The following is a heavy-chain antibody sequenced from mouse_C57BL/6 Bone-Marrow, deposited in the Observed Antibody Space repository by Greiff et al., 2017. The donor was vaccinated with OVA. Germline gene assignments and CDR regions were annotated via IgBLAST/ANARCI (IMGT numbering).Heavy chain of an antibody. Sequence: VQLQQSGPGLVQPSQSLSITCTVSGFSLTSYGVHWVRQSPGTGLEWLGVIWRGGSTDYNAAFMSRLSITKDNSKSQVFFKMNSLQADDTAIYYCAKSFHYYGRHWYFDVWGTGTTVTVSS. CDR3: AKSFHYYGRHWYFDV. J-gene: IGHJ1*03. D-gene: IGHD1-1*01. V-gene: IGHV2-5*01. CDR2: IWRGGST. CDR1: GFSLTSYG.